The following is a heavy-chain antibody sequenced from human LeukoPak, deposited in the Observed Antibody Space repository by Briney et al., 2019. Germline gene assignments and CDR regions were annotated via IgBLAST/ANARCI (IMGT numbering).Heavy chain of an antibody. Sequence: SGGSLRLSCAASGFTFSSYAMHWVRQAPGKGLEWVAVISYDGSNKYYADSVKGRFTISRDNSKNTLYLQMNSLRAEDTAVYYCARGAQQWYYFDYWGQGTLVTVSS. J-gene: IGHJ4*02. D-gene: IGHD2-15*01. CDR1: GFTFSSYA. CDR2: ISYDGSNK. V-gene: IGHV3-30-3*01. CDR3: ARGAQQWYYFDY.